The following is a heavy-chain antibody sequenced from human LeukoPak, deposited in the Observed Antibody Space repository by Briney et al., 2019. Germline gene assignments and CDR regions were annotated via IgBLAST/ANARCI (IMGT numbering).Heavy chain of an antibody. J-gene: IGHJ4*02. CDR1: GFTLSGYG. CDR3: AKDQDRWELLHY. Sequence: PGGSLRLSCAASGFTLSGYGMHWVRQAPGKGLEWLAFIHYDGSKPYYADSVRGRFTISSDNSKNTLYLQMNSLRAEDTAVYYCAKDQDRWELLHYWGQGTLVTVSS. D-gene: IGHD1-26*01. V-gene: IGHV3-30*02. CDR2: IHYDGSKP.